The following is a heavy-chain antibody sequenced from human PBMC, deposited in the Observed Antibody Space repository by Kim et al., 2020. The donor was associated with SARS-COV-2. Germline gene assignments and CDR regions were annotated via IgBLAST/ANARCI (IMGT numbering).Heavy chain of an antibody. CDR3: ARTRIAGGYSYGAFDY. D-gene: IGHD5-18*01. CDR2: ISAYNGNT. J-gene: IGHJ4*02. Sequence: ASVKVSCKASGYTFTSYGISWVRQAPGQGLEWMGWISAYNGNTNYAQKLQGRVTMTTDTSTSTAYMELRSLRSDDTAVYYCARTRIAGGYSYGAFDYWGQGTLVTVSS. CDR1: GYTFTSYG. V-gene: IGHV1-18*01.